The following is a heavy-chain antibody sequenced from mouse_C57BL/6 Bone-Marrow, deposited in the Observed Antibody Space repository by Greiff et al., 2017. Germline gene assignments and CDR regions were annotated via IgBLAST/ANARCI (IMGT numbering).Heavy chain of an antibody. V-gene: IGHV1-69*01. CDR2: IDPSDSYT. CDR1: GYTFTSYW. D-gene: IGHD2-3*01. J-gene: IGHJ1*03. Sequence: QVQLKQPGAELVMPGASVKLSCKASGYTFTSYWMHWVKQRPGQGLEWFGEIDPSDSYTNYHQKFKGKSTLTVDKSSSTAYMQLSSLTSEDSAVYYCARGLLQYFDVWGTGTTVTVSS. CDR3: ARGLLQYFDV.